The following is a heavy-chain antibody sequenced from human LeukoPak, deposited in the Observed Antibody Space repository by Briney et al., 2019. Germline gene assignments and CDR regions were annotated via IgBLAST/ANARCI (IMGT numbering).Heavy chain of an antibody. J-gene: IGHJ4*02. V-gene: IGHV3-23*01. D-gene: IGHD3-3*01. CDR2: ISGSGGST. Sequence: PGGSLRLSXAASGFTFSSYAMSWVCQAPGKGLEWVSTISGSGGSTYYADSVKGRFTISRDNSKNTLYLQMNSLRAEDTAVYYCAKDTIFGVVIEKYWGQGTLVTVSS. CDR1: GFTFSSYA. CDR3: AKDTIFGVVIEKY.